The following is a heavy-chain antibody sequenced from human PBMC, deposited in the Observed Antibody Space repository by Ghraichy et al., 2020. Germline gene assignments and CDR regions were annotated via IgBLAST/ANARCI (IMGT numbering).Heavy chain of an antibody. V-gene: IGHV3-30*02. J-gene: IGHJ4*02. CDR3: AKDRGEWLFDY. D-gene: IGHD3-3*01. Sequence: GWSLRLSCAASGFSVRSYGMHWVRQAPGKGLEWVAFMRYDGNDKYYADSVKGRFTISRDSSRNTLFLQMNSLRVDDTSIYYCAKDRGEWLFDYWGQGTLVTVSS. CDR1: GFSVRSYG. CDR2: MRYDGNDK.